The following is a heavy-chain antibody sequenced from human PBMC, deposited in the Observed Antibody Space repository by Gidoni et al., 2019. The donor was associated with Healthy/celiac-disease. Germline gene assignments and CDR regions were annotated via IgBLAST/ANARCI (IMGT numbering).Heavy chain of an antibody. CDR2: ISGSGGST. D-gene: IGHD4-4*01. V-gene: IGHV3-23*01. J-gene: IGHJ4*02. Sequence: EVQLLESGGGLVRPGGSLRLSCAASGFTFSSCALSWVRQAPGKGLEWVSAISGSGGSTYYADSVKGRFTISRDNSKNTLYLQMNSLRAEDTAVYYCAKAPVDYSNYAPNYYFDYWGQGTLVTVSS. CDR3: AKAPVDYSNYAPNYYFDY. CDR1: GFTFSSCA.